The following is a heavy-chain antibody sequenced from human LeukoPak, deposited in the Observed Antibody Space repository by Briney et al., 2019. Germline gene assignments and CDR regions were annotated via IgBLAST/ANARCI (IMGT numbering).Heavy chain of an antibody. CDR3: ARAYYDSSGYHYFDY. D-gene: IGHD3-22*01. CDR1: GFTFSSYS. V-gene: IGHV3-48*01. J-gene: IGHJ4*02. Sequence: GGSLRLSCAACGFTFSSYSMNSVRQAPGKGLEWVSYISSSSSTIYYADSVKGRFTISRDNAKNSLYLPMNSLRAEDTAVYYCARAYYDSSGYHYFDYWGQGTLVTVSS. CDR2: ISSSSSTI.